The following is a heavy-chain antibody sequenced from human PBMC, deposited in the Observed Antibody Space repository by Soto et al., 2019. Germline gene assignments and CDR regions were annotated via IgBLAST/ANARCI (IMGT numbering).Heavy chain of an antibody. CDR2: ISASGDNT. Sequence: TGGSLRLSCAASGFTFNRYGMSWVRQAPGKGLEWVSAISASGDNTYYADSVKGRFTISRDSSNNTLYLQMNSLRADDTALYYCVKLRLELLYLDSWSLGALVTVSS. D-gene: IGHD1-7*01. CDR3: VKLRLELLYLDS. V-gene: IGHV3-23*01. CDR1: GFTFNRYG. J-gene: IGHJ4*02.